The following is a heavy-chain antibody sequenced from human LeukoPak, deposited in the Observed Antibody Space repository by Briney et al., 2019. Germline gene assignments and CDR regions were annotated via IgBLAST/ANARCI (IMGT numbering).Heavy chain of an antibody. J-gene: IGHJ4*02. Sequence: ASVKVSCKASGGTFSSYAISWVRQAPGQGLEWMGGIIPIFGTANYAQKFQGRVTTTADESTSTAYMELSSLRSEDTAVYYCARAPSALLVTDEYYFDYWGQGTLVTVSS. D-gene: IGHD3-9*01. CDR1: GGTFSSYA. CDR3: ARAPSALLVTDEYYFDY. V-gene: IGHV1-69*13. CDR2: IIPIFGTA.